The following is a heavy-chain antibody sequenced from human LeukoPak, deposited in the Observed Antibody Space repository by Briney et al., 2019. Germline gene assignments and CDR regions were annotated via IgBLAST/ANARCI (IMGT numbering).Heavy chain of an antibody. J-gene: IGHJ4*02. CDR2: INPSGGST. CDR3: AREGPLGYCSGGSCSSFDY. V-gene: IGHV1-46*01. CDR1: GYTFTNYY. Sequence: ASVKVSCKASGYTFTNYYMHWVRQAPGQGLEWMGIINPSGGSTSYAQKFQGRVTMTRDTSTSTVYMELSSLRSEDTAVYYCAREGPLGYCSGGSCSSFDYWGQGTLVTVSS. D-gene: IGHD2-15*01.